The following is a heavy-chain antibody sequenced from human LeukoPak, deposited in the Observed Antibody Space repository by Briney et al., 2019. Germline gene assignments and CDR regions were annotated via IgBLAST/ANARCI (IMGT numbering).Heavy chain of an antibody. CDR1: GFTFSSYS. Sequence: GGSLRLSCAASGFTFSSYSMNWVRQAPGKGLEWVSSISSSSSYIYYADPVKGRFTISRDNAKNSLYLQMNSLRAEDTAVYYCARDRWELRLDYWGQGTLVTVSS. CDR2: ISSSSSYI. J-gene: IGHJ4*02. CDR3: ARDRWELRLDY. D-gene: IGHD1-26*01. V-gene: IGHV3-21*01.